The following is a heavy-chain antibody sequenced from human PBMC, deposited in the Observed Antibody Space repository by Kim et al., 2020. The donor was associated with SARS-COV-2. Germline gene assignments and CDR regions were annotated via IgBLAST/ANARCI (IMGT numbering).Heavy chain of an antibody. Sequence: GGSLRLSCAASGFTFSSYAMSWVRQAPGKGLEWVSAISGSGGSTYYADSVKGRFTISRDNSKNTLYLQMNSLRAEDTAVYYCAKDVGGYDFWSGYTWGQGTMVTVSS. CDR1: GFTFSSYA. V-gene: IGHV3-23*01. D-gene: IGHD3-3*01. CDR3: AKDVGGYDFWSGYT. CDR2: ISGSGGST. J-gene: IGHJ3*02.